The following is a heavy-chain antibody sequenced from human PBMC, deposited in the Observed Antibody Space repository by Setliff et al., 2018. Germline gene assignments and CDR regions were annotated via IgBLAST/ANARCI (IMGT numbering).Heavy chain of an antibody. V-gene: IGHV4-39*07. CDR2: IYSSGST. J-gene: IGHJ4*02. CDR1: GDSISTFSYY. Sequence: SETLSLTCSVPGDSISTFSYYWGWICQPPGKGLEWIGHIYSSGSTEYNPSLKSRVTMSIDASKNQLSLKLSSVTAADSAIYYCARQVDTPMAPIDYWGQGTLVTVSS. D-gene: IGHD5-18*01. CDR3: ARQVDTPMAPIDY.